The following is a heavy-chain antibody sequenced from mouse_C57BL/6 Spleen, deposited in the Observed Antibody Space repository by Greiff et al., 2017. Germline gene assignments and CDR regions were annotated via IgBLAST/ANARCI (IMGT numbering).Heavy chain of an antibody. CDR3: ARPNWDEDYYAMDY. CDR1: GYTFTSYW. J-gene: IGHJ4*01. CDR2: IDPNSGGT. Sequence: QVQLKQPGAELVKPGASVKLSCKASGYTFTSYWMHWVKQRPGRGLEWIGRIDPNSGGTKYNEKFKSKATLTVDKPSSTAYMQLSSLTSEDSAVYYCARPNWDEDYYAMDYWGQGTSVTVSS. D-gene: IGHD4-1*01. V-gene: IGHV1-72*01.